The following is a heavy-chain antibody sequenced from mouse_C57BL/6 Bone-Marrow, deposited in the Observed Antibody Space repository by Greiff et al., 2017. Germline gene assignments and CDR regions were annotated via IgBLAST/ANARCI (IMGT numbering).Heavy chain of an antibody. CDR3: AWNYSNYEALTD. J-gene: IGHJ3*01. D-gene: IGHD2-5*01. Sequence: EVMLVESGGGLVKPGGSLKLSCAASGFTFSDYGMHWVRQAPEKGLEWVAYISSGSSTIYYADTVKGRFTISRANAKNTRFPQMTSLRSKNTAMYYCAWNYSNYEALTDWGQGTLVTVSA. CDR2: ISSGSSTI. V-gene: IGHV5-17*01. CDR1: GFTFSDYG.